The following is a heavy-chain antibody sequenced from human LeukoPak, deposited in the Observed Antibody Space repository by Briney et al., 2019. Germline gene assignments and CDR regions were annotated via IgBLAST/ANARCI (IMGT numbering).Heavy chain of an antibody. CDR3: ARDRGGSYFDY. CDR1: GFTFSSYG. D-gene: IGHD1-26*01. CDR2: IYSGGST. Sequence: GRSLRLSCAASGFTFSSYGMHWVRQAPGKGLEWVSVIYSGGSTYYADSVKGRFTISRDNSKNTLYLQMNSLRAADTAVYYCARDRGGSYFDYWGQGTLVTVSS. J-gene: IGHJ4*02. V-gene: IGHV3-NL1*01.